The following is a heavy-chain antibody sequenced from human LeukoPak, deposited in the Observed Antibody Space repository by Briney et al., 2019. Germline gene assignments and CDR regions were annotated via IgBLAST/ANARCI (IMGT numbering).Heavy chain of an antibody. D-gene: IGHD3-10*01. CDR3: AKDLSITMVRGVIFDY. V-gene: IGHV3-30-3*01. Sequence: GGSLRLSCAASGFTFSSYAMHWVRQAPGKGLEWVAVISYDGSNKYYADSVKGRFTISRDNSKNTLYLQMNSLRAEDTAVYYCAKDLSITMVRGVIFDYWGQGTLVTVSS. CDR1: GFTFSSYA. CDR2: ISYDGSNK. J-gene: IGHJ4*02.